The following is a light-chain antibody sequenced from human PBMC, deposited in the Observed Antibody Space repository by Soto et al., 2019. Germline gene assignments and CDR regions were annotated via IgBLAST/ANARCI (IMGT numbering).Light chain of an antibody. J-gene: IGKJ1*01. CDR1: QTISSW. CDR2: KAS. CDR3: QHYNSYAEA. Sequence: DIQMPQSPSTLSGSVGDRVTITCRASQTISSWLAWYQQKPGKAPKLLIYKASTLKSGVPPRFSGSGSGTEFTLTISSLQPDDFATYYCQHYNSYAEAFGQGTKVELK. V-gene: IGKV1-5*03.